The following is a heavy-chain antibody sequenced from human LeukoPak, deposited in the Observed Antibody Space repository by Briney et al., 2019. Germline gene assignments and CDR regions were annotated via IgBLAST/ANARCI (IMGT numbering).Heavy chain of an antibody. V-gene: IGHV1-2*02. CDR2: INPNSGGT. Sequence: ASVKVSCKASGYTFTGYYMHWVRQAPGQGLEWMGWINPNSGGTNYAQKFQGRVTMTRDTSISTAYMELSRLRSDDTAVYYCARGYSSGWYVNAEYFQHWGQGTLVTVSS. D-gene: IGHD6-19*01. CDR3: ARGYSSGWYVNAEYFQH. CDR1: GYTFTGYY. J-gene: IGHJ1*01.